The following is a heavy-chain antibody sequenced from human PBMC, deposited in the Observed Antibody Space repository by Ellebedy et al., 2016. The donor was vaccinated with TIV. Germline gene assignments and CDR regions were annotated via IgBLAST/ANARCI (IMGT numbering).Heavy chain of an antibody. CDR3: TRRPYCSGTNCYAWGANNWFDP. V-gene: IGHV5-51*01. D-gene: IGHD2-2*01. Sequence: GESLKISXQASGYIFSTYWIGWVRQMPEKGLEWMGIIYPADSDTKYTPSFQGQVTISVDKSINTAYLQWSSLKASDTATYYCTRRPYCSGTNCYAWGANNWFDPWGQGTQVIVSS. CDR1: GYIFSTYW. CDR2: IYPADSDT. J-gene: IGHJ5*02.